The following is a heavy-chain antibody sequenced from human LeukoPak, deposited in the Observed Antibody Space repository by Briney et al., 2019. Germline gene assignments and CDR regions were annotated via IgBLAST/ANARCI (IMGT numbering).Heavy chain of an antibody. Sequence: ASVKVSCEASGYTFTRYGISWVRQAPGQGLEWRGGISAYNGNTNYAQKLQGRVTMTTDTSTSTAYMELRSLRSDDTAVYYCARDSDYGDYYYYYMDVWGKGTTVTVSS. CDR1: GYTFTRYG. CDR2: ISAYNGNT. V-gene: IGHV1-18*01. J-gene: IGHJ6*03. CDR3: ARDSDYGDYYYYYMDV. D-gene: IGHD4-17*01.